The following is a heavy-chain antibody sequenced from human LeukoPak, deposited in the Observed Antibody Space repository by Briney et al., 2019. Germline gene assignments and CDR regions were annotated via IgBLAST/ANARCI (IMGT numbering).Heavy chain of an antibody. V-gene: IGHV4-59*12. Sequence: SETLSLTCTVSGGSISSYYWSWIRQPPGKGLEWIGYIYYSGSTNYNPSLKSRVTISVDTSKNQFSLKLSSVTAADTAVYYCASGYCSGGSCYLGDYWGQGTLVTVSS. J-gene: IGHJ4*02. D-gene: IGHD2-15*01. CDR3: ASGYCSGGSCYLGDY. CDR2: IYYSGST. CDR1: GGSISSYY.